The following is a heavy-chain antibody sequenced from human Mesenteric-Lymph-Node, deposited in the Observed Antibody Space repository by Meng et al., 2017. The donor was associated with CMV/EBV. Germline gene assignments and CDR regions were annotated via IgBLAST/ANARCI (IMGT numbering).Heavy chain of an antibody. J-gene: IGHJ4*02. Sequence: GKSLKISCAASGFTFSSYSMNWVRQAPGKGLEWVSSISSSSSYIYYADSVKGRFTISRDNAKNSLYLQMNSLRAEDTAVYYCARGGGCSSTSCYWGSDYDYWGQGTLVTVSS. CDR2: ISSSSSYI. V-gene: IGHV3-21*01. CDR3: ARGGGCSSTSCYWGSDYDY. CDR1: GFTFSSYS. D-gene: IGHD2-2*01.